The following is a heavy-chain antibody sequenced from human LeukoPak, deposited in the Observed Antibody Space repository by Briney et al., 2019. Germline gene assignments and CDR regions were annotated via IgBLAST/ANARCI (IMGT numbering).Heavy chain of an antibody. CDR1: GFTFSNSW. D-gene: IGHD5-24*01. V-gene: IGHV3-7*01. Sequence: GGCLRLSCAASGFTFSNSWMAWVRQAPGQGLEWVANIKQEESAKHYSDSVKGGFTISRDNAKNSLFLQMNGLRAEDSALYYCARDTDGSLDYWGQGTLVTVSS. CDR2: IKQEESAK. CDR3: ARDTDGSLDY. J-gene: IGHJ4*02.